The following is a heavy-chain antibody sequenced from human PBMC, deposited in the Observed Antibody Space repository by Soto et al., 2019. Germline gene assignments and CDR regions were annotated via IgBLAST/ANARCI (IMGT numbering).Heavy chain of an antibody. CDR2: VSIGGST. V-gene: IGHV3-23*01. CDR3: AKRRGAGGHFDY. J-gene: IGHJ4*02. Sequence: DVQLLEAGGGLVQPEGSLRLSCAASGFTFSSYAMVWVRQGPGKGLEWVAAVSIGGSTHYADSVRGRFTISRDNSKNTLSLQMNSLTAEDTAVYFCAKRRGAGGHFDYWGQGALVTVSS. D-gene: IGHD2-15*01. CDR1: GFTFSSYA.